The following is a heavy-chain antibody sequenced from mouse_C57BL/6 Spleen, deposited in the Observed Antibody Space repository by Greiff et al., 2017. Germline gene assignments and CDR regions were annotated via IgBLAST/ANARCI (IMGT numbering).Heavy chain of an antibody. Sequence: QVQLQQPGAELVKPGASVKLSCKASGYTFTSYWMHWVKQRPGQGLEWIGMIHPISGSTNYNEKFKSKATLTVDKSSSTAYMQLSSLTSEDSAVYYCARMMVPNWYFDVWGTGTTVTVSS. V-gene: IGHV1-64*01. D-gene: IGHD2-3*01. CDR1: GYTFTSYW. CDR2: IHPISGST. J-gene: IGHJ1*03. CDR3: ARMMVPNWYFDV.